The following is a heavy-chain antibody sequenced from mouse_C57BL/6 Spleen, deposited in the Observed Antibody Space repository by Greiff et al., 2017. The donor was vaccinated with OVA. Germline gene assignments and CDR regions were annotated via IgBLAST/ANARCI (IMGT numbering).Heavy chain of an antibody. CDR3: ASDSNYEYFDV. CDR2: ISYSGST. CDR1: GYSITSGYD. V-gene: IGHV3-1*01. Sequence: DVQLQESGPGMVKPSQSLSLTCTVTGYSITSGYDWHWIRHFPGNKLEWMGYISYSGSTNYNPSLKSRISITHDTSKNHFFLKLNSVTTEDTATYYCASDSNYEYFDVWGTGTTVTVSS. D-gene: IGHD2-5*01. J-gene: IGHJ1*03.